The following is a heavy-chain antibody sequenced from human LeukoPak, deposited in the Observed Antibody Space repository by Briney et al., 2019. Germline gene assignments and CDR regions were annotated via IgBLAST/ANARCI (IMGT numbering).Heavy chain of an antibody. CDR2: INWDGGST. J-gene: IGHJ4*02. V-gene: IGHV3-43D*04. CDR3: AKDGGLFSGSYYIDY. CDR1: GFTFDDYA. D-gene: IGHD1-26*01. Sequence: PGGFLRLSCAASGFTFDDYAMHWVRQAPGKGLVWVSLINWDGGSTYYADSVKGRFTISRDNNKNTLYLQMNSLRAEDTGLYYCAKDGGLFSGSYYIDYWGQGNLVTVSS.